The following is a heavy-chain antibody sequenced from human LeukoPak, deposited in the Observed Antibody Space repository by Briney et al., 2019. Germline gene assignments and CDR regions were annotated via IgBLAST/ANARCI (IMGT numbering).Heavy chain of an antibody. Sequence: PSETLSLICTVSGGSISSGSDYWGWIRQPPGKGLEWIGSIYYSGSTFYNPSLKSRVTISEDTSTNQFSLKLTSVIAADTAVYYCARHEQLGSRAVGFPPRVGLGPWGQGTRVTVSS. J-gene: IGHJ5*02. D-gene: IGHD6-13*01. CDR2: IYYSGST. CDR3: ARHEQLGSRAVGFPPRVGLGP. CDR1: GGSISSGSDY. V-gene: IGHV4-39*01.